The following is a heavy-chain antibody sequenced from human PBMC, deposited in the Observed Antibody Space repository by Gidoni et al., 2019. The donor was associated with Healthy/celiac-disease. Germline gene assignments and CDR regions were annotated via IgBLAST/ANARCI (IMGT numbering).Heavy chain of an antibody. CDR2: IYWNDDK. CDR1: GFSLSTRGVG. D-gene: IGHD3-22*01. V-gene: IGHV2-5*01. CDR3: ASRRLRYYYDSSGHGWEYFQH. J-gene: IGHJ1*01. Sequence: QITLKESGPTLVKPTQTLTLTCTFSGFSLSTRGVGVGWIRQPPGKALEWLALIYWNDDKRYNPSLKSRLTITKDTSKNQVVLTMTNMDPVDTATYYCASRRLRYYYDSSGHGWEYFQHWGQGTLVTVSS.